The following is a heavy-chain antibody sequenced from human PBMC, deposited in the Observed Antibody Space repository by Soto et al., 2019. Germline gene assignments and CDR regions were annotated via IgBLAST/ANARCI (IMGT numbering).Heavy chain of an antibody. CDR1: GFTFSSYG. J-gene: IGHJ4*02. V-gene: IGHV3-30*18. CDR3: ANLYCSSTSCYNY. CDR2: ISYDGSNK. D-gene: IGHD2-2*02. Sequence: QVQLVESGGGVVQPGRSLRLSCAASGFTFSSYGMHWVRQAPGKGLEWVAVISYDGSNKYYADSVKGRFTISRDNSKNPLYLPMNSLRAEDTAVDYCANLYCSSTSCYNYWGQGTLVTVSS.